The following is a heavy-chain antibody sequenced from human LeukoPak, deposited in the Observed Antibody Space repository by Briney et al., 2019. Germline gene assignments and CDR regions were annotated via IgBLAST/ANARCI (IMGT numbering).Heavy chain of an antibody. V-gene: IGHV3-30*04. CDR2: ISNDEKTK. Sequence: GRSLRLSCAASGFTFTNFAMHWVRQAPGKGLEWVAVISNDEKTKYYADSVKGRFTISRDNSNSMVYLQMTGLRLEDTAVYYCAREEADGISGSYGAFDIWGQGTMVTVSS. CDR1: GFTFTNFA. D-gene: IGHD3-10*01. CDR3: AREEADGISGSYGAFDI. J-gene: IGHJ3*02.